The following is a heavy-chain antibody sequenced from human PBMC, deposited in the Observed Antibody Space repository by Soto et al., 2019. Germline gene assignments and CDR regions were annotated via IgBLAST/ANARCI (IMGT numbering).Heavy chain of an antibody. CDR3: ARSQGSSTSLEIYYYYYYGMDV. CDR2: IIPIPGTA. J-gene: IGHJ6*02. CDR1: GGTFGSYA. Sequence: QVQLVQSGAEVTKPGSSVKVSCKASGGTFGSYAISWVRQAPGQGLEWMGGIIPIPGTANYAQKFQGRVTIAADESTSTAYMELSSLRSEDMAVYYCARSQGSSTSLEIYYYYYYGMDVWGQGTTVTVSS. V-gene: IGHV1-69*01. D-gene: IGHD2-2*01.